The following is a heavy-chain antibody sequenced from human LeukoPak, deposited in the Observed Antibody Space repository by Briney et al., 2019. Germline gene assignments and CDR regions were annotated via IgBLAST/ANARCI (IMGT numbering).Heavy chain of an antibody. D-gene: IGHD2-8*02. CDR2: MNPNSGNT. Sequence: ASVKVSCKASGYTFTSYDINWVRQATGQGLEWMGWMNPNSGNTGYAQKFQGRVTITRNTSISTAYMELSSLRSEDTAVYYCARGLPSTLVGWFDPWGQGTLVTVSS. J-gene: IGHJ5*02. CDR1: GYTFTSYD. CDR3: ARGLPSTLVGWFDP. V-gene: IGHV1-8*03.